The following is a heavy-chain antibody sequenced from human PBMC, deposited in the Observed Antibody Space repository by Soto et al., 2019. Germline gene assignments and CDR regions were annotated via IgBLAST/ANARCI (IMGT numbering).Heavy chain of an antibody. Sequence: QLQLQESGPGLVKPSETLSLTCTVSGGSISSSSYYWGWIRQPPGKGLEWIGSIYYSGSTYYNPCRLLRVSRTVDTCKHLSARQLSYVSAADTAVYYCARHGMAYYVGSGSCASPYYFDYWGQGNLVTVSP. CDR1: GGSISSSSYY. CDR2: IYYSGST. CDR3: ARHGMAYYVGSGSCASPYYFDY. D-gene: IGHD3-22*01. J-gene: IGHJ4*02. V-gene: IGHV4-39*01.